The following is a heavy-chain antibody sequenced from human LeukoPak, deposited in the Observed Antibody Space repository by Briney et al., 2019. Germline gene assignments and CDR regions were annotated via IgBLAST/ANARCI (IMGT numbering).Heavy chain of an antibody. CDR3: ARVGTAMVTGYFQH. J-gene: IGHJ1*01. Sequence: SETLSLTCTVCGCSISSYYWSWIRQPPGKGLEWIGYIYYSGSTNYNPSLKSRVTISVDTSKNQFSLKLSSVTAADTAVYYCARVGTAMVTGYFQHWGQGTLVTVSS. CDR2: IYYSGST. D-gene: IGHD5-18*01. V-gene: IGHV4-59*01. CDR1: GCSISSYY.